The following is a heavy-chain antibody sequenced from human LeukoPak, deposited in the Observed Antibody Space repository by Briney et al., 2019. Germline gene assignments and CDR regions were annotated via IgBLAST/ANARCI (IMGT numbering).Heavy chain of an antibody. Sequence: SETLSLTCTVSGGSISSTSYYWGWIRQPPGKGLEWIGSIYYSGSTYCNPSLKSRVTISVDTSKNQFSLKLSSVTAADTAVYYCASQYFLILSLYYFDYWGQGTLVTVSS. CDR3: ASQYFLILSLYYFDY. J-gene: IGHJ4*02. V-gene: IGHV4-39*01. CDR2: IYYSGST. CDR1: GGSISSTSYY. D-gene: IGHD3-10*02.